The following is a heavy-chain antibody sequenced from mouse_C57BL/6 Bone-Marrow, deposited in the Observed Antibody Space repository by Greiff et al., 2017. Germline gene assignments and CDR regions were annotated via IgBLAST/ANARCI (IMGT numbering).Heavy chain of an antibody. J-gene: IGHJ1*03. D-gene: IGHD1-1*02. V-gene: IGHV1-26*01. CDR1: GYTFTDYY. CDR3: AREGGYYWYFDV. CDR2: INPNNGGT. Sequence: EVQLQQSGPELVKPGASVKISCKASGYTFTDYYMNWVKQSHGKSLEWIGDINPNNGGTSYNQKFKGNATLTVDKSSSTAYMELRSLTSEDSAVYYCAREGGYYWYFDVWGTGTTVTVSS.